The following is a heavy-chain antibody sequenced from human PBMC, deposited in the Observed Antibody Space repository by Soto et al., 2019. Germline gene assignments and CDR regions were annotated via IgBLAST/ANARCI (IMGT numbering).Heavy chain of an antibody. CDR2: IYYAGST. Sequence: QVQLQESGPGLVKSSQTLSLTCSVSGDSISRSVYYWTWLRQHPGKGLEWIGHIYYAGSTYSNPSLQSRLSMSLATSKNQCSLKLTSVTAADTAVYYCARGLTTLYYFDSWGQGTLVRVSS. D-gene: IGHD1-1*01. CDR1: GDSISRSVYY. CDR3: ARGLTTLYYFDS. J-gene: IGHJ4*02. V-gene: IGHV4-31*03.